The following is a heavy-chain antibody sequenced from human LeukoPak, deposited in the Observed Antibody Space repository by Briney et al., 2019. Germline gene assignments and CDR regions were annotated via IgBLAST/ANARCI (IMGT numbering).Heavy chain of an antibody. CDR1: GFTFDDYA. CDR2: ISWNSGSI. D-gene: IGHD3-9*01. Sequence: GGSLRLSCAASGFTFDDYAMHWVRQAPGKGLEWVSGISWNSGSIGYADSVKGRFTISRDNAKNSLYLQMNSLRAEDTALYYCAKDSYLDILTGYPDNWGQGTLVTVSS. V-gene: IGHV3-9*01. CDR3: AKDSYLDILTGYPDN. J-gene: IGHJ4*02.